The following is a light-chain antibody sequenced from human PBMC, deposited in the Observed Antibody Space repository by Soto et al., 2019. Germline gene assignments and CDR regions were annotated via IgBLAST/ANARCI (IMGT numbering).Light chain of an antibody. CDR1: ESVSTF. V-gene: IGKV3-11*01. J-gene: IGKJ1*01. CDR3: QQRSNWPWT. CDR2: EAS. Sequence: EIVLTQSPATLSLSPGERATLSCRASESVSTFLAWYQQKPGQAPRLLIYEASSRDTGIPARFSGGGSGTVFTLTISRLETEDFAVYYCQQRSNWPWTFGQGTKVDIK.